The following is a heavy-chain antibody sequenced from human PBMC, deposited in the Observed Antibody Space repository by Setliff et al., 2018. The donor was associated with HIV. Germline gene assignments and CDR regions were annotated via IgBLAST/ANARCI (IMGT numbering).Heavy chain of an antibody. CDR3: AREFGAGIRQIVAGEFYYMDV. CDR1: GYTFTSHG. CDR2: ISAYNGNT. V-gene: IGHV1-18*01. D-gene: IGHD5-12*01. J-gene: IGHJ6*03. Sequence: ASVKVSCKASGYTFTSHGISWVRQAPGQGLEWMGWISAYNGNTNYAQKLQGRVIMTTDTSTSTAYTELSRLRSDDTAVYYCAREFGAGIRQIVAGEFYYMDVWGKGTTVTVSS.